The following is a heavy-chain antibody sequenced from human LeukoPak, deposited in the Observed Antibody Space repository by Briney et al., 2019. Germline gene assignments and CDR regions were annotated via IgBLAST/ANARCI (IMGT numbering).Heavy chain of an antibody. D-gene: IGHD2-2*01. V-gene: IGHV1-24*01. J-gene: IGHJ3*02. CDR1: GYTLTELS. CDR3: ATRHRAKGPVVVPAATADDDFDI. CDR2: FDPEDGET. Sequence: ASVKVSCKVSGYTLTELSMHWVRQAPGKGLEWMGGFDPEDGETIYAQKFQGRVTMTEDTSTDTAYMELSSLKSEDTAVYYCATRHRAKGPVVVPAATADDDFDIWGQGTMVTVSS.